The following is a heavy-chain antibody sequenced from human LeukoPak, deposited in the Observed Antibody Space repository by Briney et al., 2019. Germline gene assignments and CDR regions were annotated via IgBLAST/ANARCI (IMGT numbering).Heavy chain of an antibody. Sequence: ASVKVSCKASGYTFTGYYMHWVRQAPGQGLEWMGRINPNSGGTNYAQKFQGRVTMTRDTSIGTAYMELSRLRSDDTAVYYCASALRYGDYEGYWGQGTLVTVSS. J-gene: IGHJ4*02. CDR3: ASALRYGDYEGY. CDR2: INPNSGGT. V-gene: IGHV1-2*06. CDR1: GYTFTGYY. D-gene: IGHD4-17*01.